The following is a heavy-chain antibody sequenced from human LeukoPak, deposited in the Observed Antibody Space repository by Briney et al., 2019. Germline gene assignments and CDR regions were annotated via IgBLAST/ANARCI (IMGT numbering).Heavy chain of an antibody. V-gene: IGHV3-66*01. D-gene: IGHD1-26*01. CDR1: GFTVSSNY. Sequence: GGSLRLSCAASGFTVSSNYMSWVRQAPGKGLEWVSVIYSGSSTYYADSVKGRFTISRDDSKNTLYLQMNSLRAEDTAVYYCARWLRWDNDPFDIWGQGTMVTVSS. CDR3: ARWLRWDNDPFDI. CDR2: IYSGSST. J-gene: IGHJ3*02.